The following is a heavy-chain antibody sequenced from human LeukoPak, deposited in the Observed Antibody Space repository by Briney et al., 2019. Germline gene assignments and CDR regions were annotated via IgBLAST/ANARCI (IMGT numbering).Heavy chain of an antibody. Sequence: ASVKVSCKTFGYSFTGYYMHWVRQAPGQGLEWMGWINPKNGGTNYPQKFQGRVTMTTDTSVGTAYMELSSLASDDTAVYYCARRGAYFDYWGQGTLVTVSS. CDR2: INPKNGGT. V-gene: IGHV1-2*02. CDR3: ARRGAYFDY. J-gene: IGHJ4*02. CDR1: GYSFTGYY.